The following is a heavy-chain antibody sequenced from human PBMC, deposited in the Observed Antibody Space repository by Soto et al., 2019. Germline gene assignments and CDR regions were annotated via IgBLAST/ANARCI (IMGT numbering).Heavy chain of an antibody. Sequence: QVQLQQWGAGLLKPSETLSLTCAVYGGSFSGYYWSWIRQPPGKGLEWIGEINHSGSTNYNPSLKSRVTISVDTSKNQFSLKLSSVTAADPAVYYCARGMTNDYWGQGTLVTVSS. CDR3: ARGMTNDY. J-gene: IGHJ4*02. CDR2: INHSGST. CDR1: GGSFSGYY. V-gene: IGHV4-34*01. D-gene: IGHD4-17*01.